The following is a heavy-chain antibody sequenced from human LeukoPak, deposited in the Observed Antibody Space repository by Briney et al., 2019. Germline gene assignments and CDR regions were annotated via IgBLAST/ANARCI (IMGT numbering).Heavy chain of an antibody. J-gene: IGHJ4*02. CDR2: INPGGDYT. D-gene: IGHD6-6*01. V-gene: IGHV1-46*01. CDR1: GYSFRSYY. Sequence: ASAKVSCKASGYSFRSYYINWVRQAPGQGLEWMGLINPGGDYTKYAQTFQGGVTMTRDTSTNTVYMHLSSLRSEDTAIYYCAREGSRSSLGGYGYWGQGTLVTVSS. CDR3: AREGSRSSLGGYGY.